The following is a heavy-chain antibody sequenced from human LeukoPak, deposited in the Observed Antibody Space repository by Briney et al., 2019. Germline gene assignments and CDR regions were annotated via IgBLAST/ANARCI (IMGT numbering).Heavy chain of an antibody. D-gene: IGHD3-22*01. CDR3: AGLPAYYYDTSGFYFDY. CDR1: GFTVSSNY. CDR2: IYSGGST. Sequence: GGSLRLSCAASGFTVSSNYMSWVRQAPGKGLEWVSVIYSGGSTYYADSVEGRFTISRDNSKNTLYLQMNSLRAEDTAVYYCAGLPAYYYDTSGFYFDYWGQGTLVTVSS. V-gene: IGHV3-66*04. J-gene: IGHJ4*02.